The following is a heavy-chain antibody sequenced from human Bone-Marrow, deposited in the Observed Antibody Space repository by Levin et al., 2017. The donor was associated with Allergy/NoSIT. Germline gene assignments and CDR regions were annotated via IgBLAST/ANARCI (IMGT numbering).Heavy chain of an antibody. V-gene: IGHV1-18*01. CDR1: GYTFISFG. Sequence: PGASVKVSCKASGYTFISFGVAWVRQAPGQGLEWMGWISAHNGNTNYARKFQGRVTMTTDKPTSTAYMELRSLRSDDTAVYYCARFVVVPATYYYLDVWGKGTTVTVSS. CDR3: ARFVVVPATYYYLDV. D-gene: IGHD2-2*01. CDR2: ISAHNGNT. J-gene: IGHJ6*03.